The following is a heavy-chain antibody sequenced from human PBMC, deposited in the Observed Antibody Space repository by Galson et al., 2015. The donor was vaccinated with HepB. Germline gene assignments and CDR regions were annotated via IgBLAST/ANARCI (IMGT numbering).Heavy chain of an antibody. CDR1: GFTFSSYA. CDR2: ISYDGSNR. D-gene: IGHD2-2*01. J-gene: IGHJ6*02. V-gene: IGHV3-30-3*01. Sequence: SLRLSCAASGFTFSSYAMHWVRQAPGKGLEWVAVISYDGSNRYYADSVKGRFTISRDNSKNTLYLQMNSLRAEDTAVYYCARKTADYYYGMDVWGQGTTVTVSS. CDR3: ARKTADYYYGMDV.